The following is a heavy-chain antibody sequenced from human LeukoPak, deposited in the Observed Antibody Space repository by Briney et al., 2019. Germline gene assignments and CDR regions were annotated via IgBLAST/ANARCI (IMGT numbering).Heavy chain of an antibody. CDR3: ARSEMATVLYYFDY. D-gene: IGHD5-24*01. J-gene: IGHJ4*02. CDR1: GFTFCSYA. CDR2: ISYDGSNK. V-gene: IGHV3-30-3*01. Sequence: QSGGSLRLSCAASGFTFCSYAMHWVRQAPGKGLEWVAVISYDGSNKYYADSVKGRFTISRDNSKNTLYLQMNSLRAEDTAVYYCARSEMATVLYYFDYWGQGTLVTVSS.